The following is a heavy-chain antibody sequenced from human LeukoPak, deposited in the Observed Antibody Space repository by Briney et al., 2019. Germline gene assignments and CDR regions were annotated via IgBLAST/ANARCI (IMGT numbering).Heavy chain of an antibody. CDR3: ASPSLPHEPYDYYGMDV. V-gene: IGHV3-66*01. J-gene: IGHJ6*02. CDR1: GFTVSSNY. Sequence: GGSLRLSCAASGFTVSSNYMSWVRQAPGKGLEWVSVIYSGGSTYYADSVKGRFTISRNNSKNTLYLQMNSLRAEDTAVYYCASPSLPHEPYDYYGMDVWGQGTTVTVSS. CDR2: IYSGGST. D-gene: IGHD1-14*01.